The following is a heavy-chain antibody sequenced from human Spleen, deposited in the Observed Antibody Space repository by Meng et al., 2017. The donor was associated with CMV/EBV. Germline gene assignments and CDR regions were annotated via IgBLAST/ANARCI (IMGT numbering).Heavy chain of an antibody. V-gene: IGHV4-59*01. CDR2: IYSSGST. J-gene: IGHJ6*02. CDR1: GASITGDY. Sequence: SETLSLTCTVSGASITGDYWSWIRQPPGKGLEWIGYIYSSGSTTYNPSLSSRVTISVDTSNNHFSLKLSSVTAADTAVYYCARDMSHCSIRGCPHYFDYHAMDVWGQGTTVTVSS. CDR3: ARDMSHCSIRGCPHYFDYHAMDV. D-gene: IGHD2-2*01.